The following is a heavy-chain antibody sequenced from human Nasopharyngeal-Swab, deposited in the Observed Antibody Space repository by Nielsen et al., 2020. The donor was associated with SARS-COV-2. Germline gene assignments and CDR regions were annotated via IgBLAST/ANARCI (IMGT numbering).Heavy chain of an antibody. J-gene: IGHJ4*02. CDR2: IYYSGST. D-gene: IGHD2-2*01. CDR1: GGSISSSSYY. CDR3: ARGSIVVVPAAVHHYFDY. Sequence: SETLSLTCTVSGGSISSSSYYWGWIRQPPGKGLEWIGSIYYSGSTYYNPSLKSPVTISVDTSKNQFSLKLSSVTAADTAVYYCARGSIVVVPAAVHHYFDYWGQGTLVTVSS. V-gene: IGHV4-39*01.